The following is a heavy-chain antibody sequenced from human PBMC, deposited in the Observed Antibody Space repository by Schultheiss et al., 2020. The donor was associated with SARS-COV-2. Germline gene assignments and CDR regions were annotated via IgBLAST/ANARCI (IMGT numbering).Heavy chain of an antibody. V-gene: IGHV3-48*04. D-gene: IGHD2-2*01. CDR3: ARGHTLPDPHCSSSSCYRYYFDY. CDR2: ISSSSSTI. CDR1: GFTFSSYS. J-gene: IGHJ4*02. Sequence: GESLKISCAASGFTFSSYSMNWVRQAPGKGLEWVSYISSSSSTIYYADSVKGRFTISRDNAKDSLFLQMNSLRAEDTAVYYCARGHTLPDPHCSSSSCYRYYFDYWGQGTLVTVSS.